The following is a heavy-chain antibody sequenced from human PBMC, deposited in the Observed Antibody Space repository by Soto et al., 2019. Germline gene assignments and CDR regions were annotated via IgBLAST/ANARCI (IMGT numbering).Heavy chain of an antibody. V-gene: IGHV3-11*01. CDR1: GFSFRDYF. Sequence: GGSLRLSCAASGFSFRDYFMSWIRQAPGKGLEWVSYIGPYGNTIYYADSVKGRFTISRDDAKNSLSLHMNSLRTEDTAVYYCARDDYTYGVYWGQGTPVTVSS. CDR3: ARDDYTYGVY. J-gene: IGHJ4*02. CDR2: IGPYGNTI. D-gene: IGHD2-2*02.